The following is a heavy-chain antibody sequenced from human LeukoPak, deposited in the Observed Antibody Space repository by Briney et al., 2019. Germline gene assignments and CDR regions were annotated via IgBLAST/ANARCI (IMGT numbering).Heavy chain of an antibody. J-gene: IGHJ5*02. Sequence: GASVKVSCKASGGTFSSYAISWGRQAPGQGLEWMGGIIPIFGTANYAQKFQGRVTITADESTSTAYMELSSLRSEDTAVYYCARGGYSSPRGWFDPWGQGTLVTVSS. CDR2: IIPIFGTA. V-gene: IGHV1-69*13. CDR3: ARGGYSSPRGWFDP. D-gene: IGHD6-19*01. CDR1: GGTFSSYA.